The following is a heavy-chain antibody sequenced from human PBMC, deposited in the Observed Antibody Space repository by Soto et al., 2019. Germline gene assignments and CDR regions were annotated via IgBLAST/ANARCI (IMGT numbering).Heavy chain of an antibody. CDR1: GGTFSSYA. V-gene: IGHV1-69*06. Sequence: SVKVSCKASGGTFSSYAISWVRQAPGQGLEWMGGIIPIFGTANYAQKFQGRVTITADKSTSTAYMELSSLRSEDTAVYYCARLGGIAVAPDYWGQGTLVTVSS. D-gene: IGHD6-19*01. CDR3: ARLGGIAVAPDY. J-gene: IGHJ4*02. CDR2: IIPIFGTA.